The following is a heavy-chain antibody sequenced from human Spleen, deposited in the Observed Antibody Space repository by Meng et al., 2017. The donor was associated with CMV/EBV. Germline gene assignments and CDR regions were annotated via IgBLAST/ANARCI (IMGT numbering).Heavy chain of an antibody. D-gene: IGHD4-11*01. CDR2: IDPNSGGT. CDR1: YIFTGDY. Sequence: YIFTGDYMHGVRQAPGRGLEWMGWIDPNSGGTYYAPKFQGRVTMTRDSSISTAYMELSRLRSDDTAVYYCARLTFDYRTRTPLNFDCWGQGTLVTVSS. J-gene: IGHJ4*02. CDR3: ARLTFDYRTRTPLNFDC. V-gene: IGHV1-2*02.